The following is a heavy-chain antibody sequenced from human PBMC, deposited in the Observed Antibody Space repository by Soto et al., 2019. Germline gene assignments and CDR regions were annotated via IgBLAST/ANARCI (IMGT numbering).Heavy chain of an antibody. CDR3: AREVAADGTFRDDVFDI. CDR2: IIPIFSTT. CDR1: GGTFSNHA. J-gene: IGHJ3*02. Sequence: QVHLVQSGAEVKKPGSSVKVSCKAPGGTFSNHAINWVRQAPGQGLEWMGRIIPIFSTTNYAQKFQGRVTMTADESTNTASLELSSLKQDETAVYYCAREVAADGTFRDDVFDIWGQGTLVTVSS. D-gene: IGHD6-13*01. V-gene: IGHV1-69*12.